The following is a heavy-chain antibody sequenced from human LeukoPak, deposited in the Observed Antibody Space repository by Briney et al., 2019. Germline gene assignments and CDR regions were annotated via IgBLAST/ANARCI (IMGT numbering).Heavy chain of an antibody. D-gene: IGHD5-24*01. V-gene: IGHV4-34*01. CDR3: ARAGRWLQLGAFDI. CDR2: INHSGST. J-gene: IGHJ3*02. CDR1: GGSFSGYY. Sequence: PSETLSLTCAVYGGSFSGYYWSWIRQPPGKVLEWIGEINHSGSTNYNPSLKSRVTISVDTSKNQFSLKLSSVTAADTAVYYCARAGRWLQLGAFDIWGQGTMVTVSS.